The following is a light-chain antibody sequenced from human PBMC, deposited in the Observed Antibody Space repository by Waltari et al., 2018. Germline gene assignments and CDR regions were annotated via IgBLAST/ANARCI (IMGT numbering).Light chain of an antibody. CDR3: FFDMGSGIWV. V-gene: IGLV8-61*01. Sequence: QTVVTQEPSLSVSPGGTVTLTCALSSGSVSTTSYAPWYQQTPGQPPRPLFYKGNRRASGFPERFSGSILVNKAALTITGAQAAEESHDFCFFDMGSGIWVSGGGTKLTGL. CDR2: KGN. J-gene: IGLJ3*02. CDR1: SGSVSTTSY.